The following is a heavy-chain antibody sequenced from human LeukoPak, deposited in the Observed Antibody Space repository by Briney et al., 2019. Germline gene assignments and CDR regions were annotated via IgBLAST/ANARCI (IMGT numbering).Heavy chain of an antibody. D-gene: IGHD4-11*01. Sequence: SETLSLTCTVSGGSISSYYRSWIRQPPGKGLEWIGYIYTSGSTNYNPSLKSRVTISVDTSKNQFSLKLSSVTAADTAVYYCARLHQFWFDPWGQGTLVTVSS. CDR2: IYTSGST. CDR3: ARLHQFWFDP. V-gene: IGHV4-4*09. CDR1: GGSISSYY. J-gene: IGHJ5*02.